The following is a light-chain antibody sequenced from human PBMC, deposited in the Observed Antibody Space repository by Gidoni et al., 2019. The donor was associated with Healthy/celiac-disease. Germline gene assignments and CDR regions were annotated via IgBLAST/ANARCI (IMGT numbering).Light chain of an antibody. V-gene: IGLV3-1*01. CDR2: EDK. CDR1: ELGRKS. J-gene: IGLJ2*01. Sequence: SYELTQPTSVSVPPGQTATITCSGDELGRKSASWYQQKTGQSPVLLMFEDKKRPSGIPERFSGSTSGNTATLTISGTQDIDEADYFCQAWDSGTVIFGGGTKLTVL. CDR3: QAWDSGTVI.